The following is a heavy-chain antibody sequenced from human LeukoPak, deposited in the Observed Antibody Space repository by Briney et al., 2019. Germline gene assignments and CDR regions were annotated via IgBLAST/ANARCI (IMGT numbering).Heavy chain of an antibody. D-gene: IGHD4-23*01. CDR1: GYSFNTYW. CDR3: ARAGFGGNSGQFDF. Sequence: GVSLKISCNASGYSFNTYWFAWVRQMRGKGLEWMGIIFPGDSDTRYSPSFQGQVTITADKSTSTAYLQWDTLRASDTAIYYRARAGFGGNSGQFDFWGQGTLVTVSS. J-gene: IGHJ4*02. CDR2: IFPGDSDT. V-gene: IGHV5-51*01.